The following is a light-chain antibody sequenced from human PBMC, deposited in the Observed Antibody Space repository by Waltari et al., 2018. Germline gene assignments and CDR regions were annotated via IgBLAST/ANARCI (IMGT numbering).Light chain of an antibody. J-gene: IGKJ4*01. CDR3: LQHNSYPLT. CDR2: TAS. CDR1: QDIRSD. Sequence: DIQMTQSPSSLSASVGDRVTVTCRASQDIRSDLAWYQQKPGKAPKRLIYTASILQSGIPSRFSGSGSGTKFSLTITSLQPEDFATYYCLQHNSYPLTFGGGTKVEI. V-gene: IGKV1-17*01.